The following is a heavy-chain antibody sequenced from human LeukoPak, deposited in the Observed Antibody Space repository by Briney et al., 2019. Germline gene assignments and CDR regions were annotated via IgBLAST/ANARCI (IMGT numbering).Heavy chain of an antibody. CDR3: ARGSYTGFDLYFDS. D-gene: IGHD5-12*01. CDR1: GFSFSTQE. V-gene: IGHV3-48*03. Sequence: GGSLRLSCAASGFSFSTQEMAWVRQAPGKGLEWVSYISKDGRTIHYADSVKGRFTISRDNTRNSLFLQLSSLSADDTAFYYCARGSYTGFDLYFDSWGQGTLVTISS. CDR2: ISKDGRTI. J-gene: IGHJ4*02.